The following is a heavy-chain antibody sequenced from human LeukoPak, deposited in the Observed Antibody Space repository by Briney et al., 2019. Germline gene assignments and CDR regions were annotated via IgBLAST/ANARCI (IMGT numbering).Heavy chain of an antibody. V-gene: IGHV3-7*01. J-gene: IGHJ4*02. CDR1: GFTFRNYW. D-gene: IGHD2-21*01. CDR2: VKFDGSET. CDR3: ARDLGRHRYDD. Sequence: GGSLRLSCAASGFTFRNYWMSWVRQAPGKGLEWVANVKFDGSETFYVVSVRGRFTISRDNTENSLYLQMNSLRAEDTAVYYCARDLGRHRYDDWGQGTLVTVSS.